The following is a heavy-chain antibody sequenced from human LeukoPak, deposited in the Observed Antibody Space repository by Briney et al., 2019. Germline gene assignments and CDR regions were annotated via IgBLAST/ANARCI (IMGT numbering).Heavy chain of an antibody. CDR2: IFYSGST. CDR3: ARGSIAYYYMDV. CDR1: GGSISTSNYY. J-gene: IGHJ6*03. D-gene: IGHD3-22*01. V-gene: IGHV4-39*07. Sequence: SETLSLTCTVSGGSISTSNYYWGWIRQPPGKGLEWIGNIFYSGSTYYSPSLKSRVTISVDTSKNQFSLKLSSVTAADTAVYYCARGSIAYYYMDVWGKGTTVTISS.